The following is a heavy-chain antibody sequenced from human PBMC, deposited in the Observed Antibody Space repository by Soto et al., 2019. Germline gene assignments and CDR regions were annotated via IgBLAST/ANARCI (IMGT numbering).Heavy chain of an antibody. CDR3: ARVNRSSWRVYYYYGMDV. D-gene: IGHD6-13*01. Sequence: QVQLVQSGAEVKKPGSSVKVSCKASGGTFSSYAISWVRQAPGQGLEWMGGIIPIFGTANYAQKFQGRVTITADESTSTAYMELSSLSSEDTAVYYCARVNRSSWRVYYYYGMDVWGQGTTVTVSS. V-gene: IGHV1-69*01. CDR2: IIPIFGTA. CDR1: GGTFSSYA. J-gene: IGHJ6*02.